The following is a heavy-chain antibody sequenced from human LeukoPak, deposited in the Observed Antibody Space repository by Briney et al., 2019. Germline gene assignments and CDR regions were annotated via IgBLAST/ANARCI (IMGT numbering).Heavy chain of an antibody. CDR3: AKSSLTRRLPDFDY. J-gene: IGHJ4*02. V-gene: IGHV3-23*01. CDR1: GFTFSSYA. CDR2: ISGSGGTT. D-gene: IGHD5-18*01. Sequence: GGSLRLSCAASGFTFSSYAMSWVRQAPGKGLEWVSGISGSGGTTYSADSMKGRFTISRDNPRNTLYLQMNSLRVEDTAVYYCAKSSLTRRLPDFDYWGLGTLVTVSS.